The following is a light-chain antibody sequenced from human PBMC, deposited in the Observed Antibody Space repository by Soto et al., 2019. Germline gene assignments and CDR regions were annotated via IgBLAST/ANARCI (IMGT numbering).Light chain of an antibody. CDR2: DVS. CDR1: SSDVGRYNY. CDR3: SSFTSSSTFG. J-gene: IGLJ1*01. Sequence: QSVLAQPASVSGSRGQSITISCTGTSSDVGRYNYVSWFQQHPGKVPKLIIYDVSNWPSGVSDRFSGSKSGNTASLTISGLHPEDEADYYCSSFTSSSTFGFGTGTKLTVL. V-gene: IGLV2-14*03.